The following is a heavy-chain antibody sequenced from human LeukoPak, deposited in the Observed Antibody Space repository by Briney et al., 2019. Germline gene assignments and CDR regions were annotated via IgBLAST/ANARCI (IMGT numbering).Heavy chain of an antibody. CDR2: VNSDGTST. Sequence: PGGSLRLSCAASGFTFSSYWMHWVRQVPGKGLVWVSRVNSDGTSTTYADSVKGRFIISRDNSKNTLYVQMNSLRAEDTAIYYCAKDWSGNYNWSDPWGQGTLVTVSS. V-gene: IGHV3-74*01. J-gene: IGHJ5*02. CDR1: GFTFSSYW. CDR3: AKDWSGNYNWSDP. D-gene: IGHD3-3*01.